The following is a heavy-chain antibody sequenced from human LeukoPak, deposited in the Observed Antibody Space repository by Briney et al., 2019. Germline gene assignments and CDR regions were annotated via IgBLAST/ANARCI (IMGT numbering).Heavy chain of an antibody. CDR2: IYSGGST. CDR1: GFTVSSNY. J-gene: IGHJ4*02. D-gene: IGHD3-10*01. Sequence: GGSLRLSCAASGFTVSSNYMSWVRQAPGKGLEWVSVIYSGGSTYYADSVKGRFTISRDNSENTLYLQMNSLRAEDTAVYYCARDYYGSGSYYWGQGTLVTVSS. V-gene: IGHV3-53*01. CDR3: ARDYYGSGSYY.